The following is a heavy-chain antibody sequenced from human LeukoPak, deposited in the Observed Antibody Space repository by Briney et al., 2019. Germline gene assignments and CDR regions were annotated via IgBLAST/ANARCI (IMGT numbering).Heavy chain of an antibody. Sequence: RVASVKVSCKASGYTFTSYAMHWVRQAPGQRLEWMGWINAGNGNTKYSQEFQGRVTITRDTSASTAYMELSSLRSEDMAVYYCARVVKYRSGPLTDLLPYYFDYWGQGTLVTVSS. CDR3: ARVVKYRSGPLTDLLPYYFDY. J-gene: IGHJ4*02. CDR1: GYTFTSYA. D-gene: IGHD6-19*01. CDR2: INAGNGNT. V-gene: IGHV1-3*03.